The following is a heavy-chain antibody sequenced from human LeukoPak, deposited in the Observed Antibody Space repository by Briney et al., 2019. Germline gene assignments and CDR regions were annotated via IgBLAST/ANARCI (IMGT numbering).Heavy chain of an antibody. CDR2: ISSSGGST. Sequence: GGSLRLSCAASGFTFSSSAMSWVRQAPGKGLEWVSSISSSGGSTYYAGSVKGRFTVSRDNSKNTLYLQMNSLRGEDTAVYYCEKDPRGIAASGDYWGQGTLVTVSS. CDR1: GFTFSSSA. D-gene: IGHD6-13*01. J-gene: IGHJ4*02. V-gene: IGHV3-23*01. CDR3: EKDPRGIAASGDY.